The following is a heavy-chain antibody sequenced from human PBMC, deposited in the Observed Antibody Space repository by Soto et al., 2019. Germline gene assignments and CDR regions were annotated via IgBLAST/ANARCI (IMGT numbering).Heavy chain of an antibody. V-gene: IGHV1-3*01. J-gene: IGHJ6*03. CDR3: ARDSTGYSSSWLYYYYYFTDV. Sequence: QVQLVQSGAEVKKPGASVKVSCKASGYTFTSYAMHWVRQAPGQRLEWMGWINAGNGNTKYSQMFQGRVTITRDTSASTAYMELSSLRSEDTAVYYCARDSTGYSSSWLYYYYYFTDVWGKGTTVTVSS. CDR1: GYTFTSYA. D-gene: IGHD6-13*01. CDR2: INAGNGNT.